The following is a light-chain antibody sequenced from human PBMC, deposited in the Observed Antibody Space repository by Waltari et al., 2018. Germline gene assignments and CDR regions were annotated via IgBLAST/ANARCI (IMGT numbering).Light chain of an antibody. J-gene: IGLJ2*01. V-gene: IGLV1-47*02. CDR3: AAWDDSPSGHVV. CDR2: TDD. Sequence: SVLTQPPSASGAPGPRVTISCSASHPTTGRLYVYWSQHLPGTAPKLLIYTDDQRAAGVPDRVSASKSGTSASLAIRGLRSEDEADYYCAAWDDSPSGHVVFGGGTRLTVL. CDR1: HPTTGRLY.